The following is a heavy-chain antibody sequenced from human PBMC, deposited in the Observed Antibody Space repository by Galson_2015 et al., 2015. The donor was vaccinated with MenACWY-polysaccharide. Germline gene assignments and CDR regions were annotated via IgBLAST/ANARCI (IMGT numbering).Heavy chain of an antibody. CDR1: GGTFDDHG. V-gene: IGHV1-69*04. D-gene: IGHD2-15*01. J-gene: IGHJ4*02. Sequence: SVKVSCKASGGTFDDHGITWLRQAPGQGLEWVGRIIPLLDKPNYAQKIQDRVTITADKSTSTVYMELSSLRSGDTAVYYCTRADCSGRTCYFAYWGQGTLVTVSS. CDR2: IIPLLDKP. CDR3: TRADCSGRTCYFAY.